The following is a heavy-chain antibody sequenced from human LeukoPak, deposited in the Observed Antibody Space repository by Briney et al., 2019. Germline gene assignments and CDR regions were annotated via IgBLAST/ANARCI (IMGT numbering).Heavy chain of an antibody. D-gene: IGHD3-22*01. CDR1: GFTFSSHS. V-gene: IGHV3-21*01. CDR2: ISSSSSYI. CDR3: ARADDSSGYTGGTFDY. J-gene: IGHJ4*02. Sequence: GGSLRLSCAASGFTFSSHSMNWVRQAPGKGLEWVSSISSSSSYIYYADSVKGRFTISRDNAKNSLYLQMNSLRAEDTAVYYCARADDSSGYTGGTFDYWGQGTLVTVSS.